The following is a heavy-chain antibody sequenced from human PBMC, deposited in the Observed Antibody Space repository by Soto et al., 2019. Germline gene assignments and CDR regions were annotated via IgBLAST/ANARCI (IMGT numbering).Heavy chain of an antibody. V-gene: IGHV3-53*01. CDR1: VFTVSSKY. CDR3: ARRRRTVPNYYYGMDV. D-gene: IGHD4-4*01. CDR2: IYSGGST. J-gene: IGHJ6*01. Sequence: WGSLRISCAACVFTVSSKYMSWVRQAPGKGLEWVSVIYSGGSTYYADSVKGRFTISRDNSKNTLYLQMNSLRAEDTAVYYCARRRRTVPNYYYGMDVWGQGTTVTGSS.